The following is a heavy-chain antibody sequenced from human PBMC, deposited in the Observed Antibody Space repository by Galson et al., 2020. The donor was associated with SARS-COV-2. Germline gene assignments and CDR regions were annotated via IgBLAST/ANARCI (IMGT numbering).Heavy chain of an antibody. Sequence: GESLKISCAASGFTFSSYDMHWDRQATGKGLEWVSAIGTAGDTYYPGSVKGRFTISRENAKNSLYLQMNSLRAGDTAVYYCARGDVITMVRGVIYYYYYGMDVWGQGTTVTVSS. CDR2: IGTAGDT. V-gene: IGHV3-13*01. CDR3: ARGDVITMVRGVIYYYYYGMDV. CDR1: GFTFSSYD. J-gene: IGHJ6*02. D-gene: IGHD3-10*01.